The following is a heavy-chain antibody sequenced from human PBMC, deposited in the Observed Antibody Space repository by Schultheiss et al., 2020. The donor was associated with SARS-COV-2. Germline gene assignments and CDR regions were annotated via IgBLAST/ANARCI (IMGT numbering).Heavy chain of an antibody. V-gene: IGHV3-74*01. Sequence: GGSLRLSCAASGFTFSRNWMHWVRQVPGKGLVWVSRTNSDGNITSYADSVRGRFTISRDNSKNTLYLQMNSLRAEDTAVYYCARELYDSSGSRTYYFDYWGQGTLVTVSS. CDR2: TNSDGNIT. CDR3: ARELYDSSGSRTYYFDY. D-gene: IGHD3-22*01. CDR1: GFTFSRNW. J-gene: IGHJ4*02.